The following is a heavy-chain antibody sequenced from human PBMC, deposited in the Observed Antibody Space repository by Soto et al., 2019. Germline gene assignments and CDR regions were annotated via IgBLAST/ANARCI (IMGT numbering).Heavy chain of an antibody. J-gene: IGHJ3*01. CDR1: GFSLSTNGVG. Sequence: QITLKESGPTLVQSTQTLTLTCTFSGFSLSTNGVGVGWIRQPPGKALEWLALIYWDDDKRYSPSLKSRLTITKDATKRHVVLTMPSMDPVDSATYYCAHSVLACCSYYNGGVFDLWGQGTLVTVSS. CDR3: AHSVLACCSYYNGGVFDL. D-gene: IGHD4-4*01. CDR2: IYWDDDK. V-gene: IGHV2-5*02.